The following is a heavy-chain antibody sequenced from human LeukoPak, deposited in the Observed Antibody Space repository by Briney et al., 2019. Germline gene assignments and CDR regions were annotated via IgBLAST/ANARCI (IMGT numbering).Heavy chain of an antibody. CDR1: GGSISSSSYY. Sequence: PSETLSLTCTVSGGSISSSSYYWGWIRQPPGKGLEWIGSIYYSGSTYYNPSLKSRVTISVDTSKNQFSLKLSSVTAADTAVYYCARHEYSSSYRFDSWGQGTLVTVSS. J-gene: IGHJ4*02. V-gene: IGHV4-39*01. CDR2: IYYSGST. D-gene: IGHD6-6*01. CDR3: ARHEYSSSYRFDS.